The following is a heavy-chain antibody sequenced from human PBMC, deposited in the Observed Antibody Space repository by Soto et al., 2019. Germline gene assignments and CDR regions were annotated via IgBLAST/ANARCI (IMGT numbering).Heavy chain of an antibody. J-gene: IGHJ5*02. CDR2: IKQDGSEK. CDR1: GFTFSSYW. D-gene: IGHD6-19*01. V-gene: IGHV3-7*03. Sequence: EVQLVESGGGLVQPGGSLRLSCAASGFTFSSYWMSWVRQAPGKGLEWVANIKQDGSEKYYVDSVKGRFTISRDNAKNSLYLQMNSLRAEDTAVYYCAGRLYSSGLEGQEDWFDPWGQGTLVTVSS. CDR3: AGRLYSSGLEGQEDWFDP.